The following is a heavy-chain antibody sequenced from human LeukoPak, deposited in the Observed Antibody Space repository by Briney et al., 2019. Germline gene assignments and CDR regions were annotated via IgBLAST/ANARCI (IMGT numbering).Heavy chain of an antibody. CDR3: ARDDNRVGASFDY. D-gene: IGHD1-26*01. CDR1: GFTFSTYW. CDR2: INSDGSNT. V-gene: IGHV3-74*01. J-gene: IGHJ4*02. Sequence: GGSLRLSCAASGFTFSTYWMQWVRQAPGKGLVWVSRINSDGSNTNYADSVKGRFTISRDSAKNTLYLQMNSLRAEDTAVYYCARDDNRVGASFDYWGQGTLVTVSS.